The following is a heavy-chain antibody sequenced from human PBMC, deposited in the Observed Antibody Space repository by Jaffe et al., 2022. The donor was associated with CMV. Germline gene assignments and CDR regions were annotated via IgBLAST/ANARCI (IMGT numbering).Heavy chain of an antibody. CDR2: INQDGSIK. V-gene: IGHV3-7*03. CDR3: ARIGYSSSSLDY. CDR1: GFTFTTYW. Sequence: EVQLVGSGGGLVQRGGSLRLSCAASGFTFTTYWMTWVRQAPGKGLEWVANINQDGSIKYYGDSVKGRFTISRDNAENSLYLQTNSLRAEDTAMYFCARIGYSSSSLDYWGQGTLVTVSS. J-gene: IGHJ4*02. D-gene: IGHD6-6*01.